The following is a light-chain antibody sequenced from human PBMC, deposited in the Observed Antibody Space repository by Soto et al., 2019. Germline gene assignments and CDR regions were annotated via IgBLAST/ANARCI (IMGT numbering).Light chain of an antibody. CDR1: SSNIGSNF. CDR3: AAWDDSLSGRYV. J-gene: IGLJ1*01. Sequence: QSVLTQPPSASGPPGQRVTISCSGGSSNIGSNFVYWYQQLPGTAPKLLIYDNDQRPSGVPDRISGSKSGTSASLVISGLRSEDEADYYCAAWDDSLSGRYVFGTGTKLTVL. CDR2: DND. V-gene: IGLV1-47*02.